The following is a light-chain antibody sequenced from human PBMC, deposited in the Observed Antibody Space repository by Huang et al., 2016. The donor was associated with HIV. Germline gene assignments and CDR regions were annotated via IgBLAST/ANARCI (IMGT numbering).Light chain of an antibody. V-gene: IGKV3-15*01. CDR2: DAA. CDR1: QSISSN. CDR3: QQYNNWPPEVT. J-gene: IGKJ2*01. Sequence: EIVMTQSPATLSVSPGERVTLSCRASQSISSNLAWYQQSPGQAPRLLIYDAATRATGIPARCSGSGSGTEFTLTISSLQSEDFALYSCQQYNNWPPEVTFGQGTKLEIK.